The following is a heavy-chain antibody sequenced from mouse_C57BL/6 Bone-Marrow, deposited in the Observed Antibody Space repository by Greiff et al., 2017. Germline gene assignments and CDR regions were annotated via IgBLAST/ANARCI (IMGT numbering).Heavy chain of an antibody. CDR3: ASSRITTVVATDY. D-gene: IGHD1-1*01. Sequence: VKLQQSGAELARPGASVKLSCKASGYTFTSYGISWVKQRTGQGLEWIGAIYPRSGNTYYHEKFKGKATLTADKSSSTAYMELRSLTSEDSAVYFCASSRITTVVATDYWGQGTTLTVSS. J-gene: IGHJ2*01. V-gene: IGHV1-81*01. CDR2: IYPRSGNT. CDR1: GYTFTSYG.